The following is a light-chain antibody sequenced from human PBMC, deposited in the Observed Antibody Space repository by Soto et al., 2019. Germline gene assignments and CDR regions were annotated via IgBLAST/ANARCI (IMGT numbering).Light chain of an antibody. CDR2: LAS. J-gene: IGKJ2*01. Sequence: DIVMTQSPLSLPVTPGEPASISCRSSQSLLYSNGNNYVDWYLQKPGQSQQLLIYLASSRASGVPGRFSGSGSGTDFTLKISRVEAEDVGVYYCMQPLQTPYTFGQGTKLEIK. V-gene: IGKV2-28*01. CDR1: QSLLYSNGNNY. CDR3: MQPLQTPYT.